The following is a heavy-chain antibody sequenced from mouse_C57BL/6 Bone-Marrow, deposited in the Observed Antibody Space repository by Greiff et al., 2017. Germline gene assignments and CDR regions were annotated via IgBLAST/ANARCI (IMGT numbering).Heavy chain of an antibody. Sequence: VKLQESGPELVKPGASVKISCKASGYSFTSYYIHWVKQRPGQGLEWIGWIYPGSGNTKYNEKFKGKATLTADTSSSTAYMQLSSLTSEDSAVYYCARSRGGGTFDYWGQGTTLTVSS. D-gene: IGHD1-1*01. CDR1: GYSFTSYY. J-gene: IGHJ2*01. V-gene: IGHV1-66*01. CDR3: ARSRGGGTFDY. CDR2: IYPGSGNT.